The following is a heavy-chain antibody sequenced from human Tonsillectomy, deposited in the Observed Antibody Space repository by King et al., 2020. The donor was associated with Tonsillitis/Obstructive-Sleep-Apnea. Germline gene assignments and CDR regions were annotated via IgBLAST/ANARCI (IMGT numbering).Heavy chain of an antibody. CDR1: GFTVSSNY. CDR3: ARGCCSSTSCRDYYYYCMDV. Sequence: QLVQSGGGLIQPGGSLRLSCAASGFTVSSNYMSWVRQAPGKGLEWVSVIYSGGSTYYADSVKGRFTISRDNSKNTLYLQMNSLRAEDTAVYYCARGCCSSTSCRDYYYYCMDVWGQGTTVTVSS. D-gene: IGHD2-2*01. CDR2: IYSGGST. V-gene: IGHV3-53*01. J-gene: IGHJ6*02.